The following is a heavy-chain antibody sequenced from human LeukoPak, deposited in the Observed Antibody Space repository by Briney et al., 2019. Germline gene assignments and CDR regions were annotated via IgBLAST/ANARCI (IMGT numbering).Heavy chain of an antibody. Sequence: GGSLRLSCAASGFTFSSYAMHWVRQAPGKGLEYVSAISSNGGSTYYANSVKGRFTISRDNSKNTLYLQMGSLRAVDMAVYYCARGSSSDYWGQGTLVTVSS. CDR3: ARGSSSDY. J-gene: IGHJ4*02. D-gene: IGHD6-6*01. CDR2: ISSNGGST. CDR1: GFTFSSYA. V-gene: IGHV3-64*01.